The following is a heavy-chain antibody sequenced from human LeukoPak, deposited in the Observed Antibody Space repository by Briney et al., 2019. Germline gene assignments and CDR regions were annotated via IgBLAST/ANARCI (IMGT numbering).Heavy chain of an antibody. Sequence: ASVKVSCKASGYTFTGYYMHWVRQAPGQGLEWMGWMNPNSGNTGYAQKFQGRVTITRNTSISTAYMELSSLRSEDTAVYYCARVSTGSGSYYLSYYYYYMDVWGKGTTVTVSS. CDR2: MNPNSGNT. CDR3: ARVSTGSGSYYLSYYYYYMDV. V-gene: IGHV1-8*03. CDR1: GYTFTGYY. J-gene: IGHJ6*03. D-gene: IGHD1-26*01.